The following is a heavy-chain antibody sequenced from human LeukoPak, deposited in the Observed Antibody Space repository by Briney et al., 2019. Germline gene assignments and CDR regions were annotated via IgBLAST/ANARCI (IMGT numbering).Heavy chain of an antibody. V-gene: IGHV1-24*01. CDR2: FNREDDAP. J-gene: IGHJ4*02. Sequence: GASVKVSCKMSGYSVTELSMHWVRQAPGLGLEWMGGFNREDDAPVYAQQFQGRVTMTEDPSTDTAYMELSSLRSEDTALYYCATLDSYYDASGRPLLPDWGQGTLVTVSS. CDR1: GYSVTELS. CDR3: ATLDSYYDASGRPLLPD. D-gene: IGHD3-22*01.